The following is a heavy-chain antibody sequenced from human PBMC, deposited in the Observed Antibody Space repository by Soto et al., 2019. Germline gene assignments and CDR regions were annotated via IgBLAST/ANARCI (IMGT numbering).Heavy chain of an antibody. Sequence: PGGSLRLSCVASGFTFSRYVMSWVRQAPGKGLEWVSTINSNGDSTYYADSVKGRFTISRDNSRNSLYLQVNSLRAEDTAVYYCARESGYYSHAFDYWGQGTLVTVSS. D-gene: IGHD3-22*01. CDR1: GFTFSRYV. J-gene: IGHJ4*02. CDR2: INSNGDST. CDR3: ARESGYYSHAFDY. V-gene: IGHV3-23*01.